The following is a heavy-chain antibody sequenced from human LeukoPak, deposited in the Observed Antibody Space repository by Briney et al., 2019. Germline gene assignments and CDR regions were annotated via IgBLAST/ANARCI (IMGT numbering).Heavy chain of an antibody. CDR1: GFTFSNYW. J-gene: IGHJ4*02. Sequence: GGSLRLSCATSGFTFSNYWMSWVRRAPGKELEWVANIKQDGSDKYYVDSAKGRFTISRDNAKNSLYLQMNTLRAEDTAVYYCARGEGLGTTNGGYYFAYWGQGSLVIVSS. CDR3: ARGEGLGTTNGGYYFAY. D-gene: IGHD1-26*01. CDR2: IKQDGSDK. V-gene: IGHV3-7*01.